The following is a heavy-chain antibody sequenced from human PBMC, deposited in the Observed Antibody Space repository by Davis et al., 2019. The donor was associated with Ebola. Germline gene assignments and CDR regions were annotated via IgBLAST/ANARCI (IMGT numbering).Heavy chain of an antibody. CDR1: GFTVSSNY. D-gene: IGHD1-26*01. CDR2: IYSGGST. Sequence: GESLKISCAASGFTVSSNYMSWVRQAPGKGLEWVSVIYSGGSTYYADSVKGRFTISRHNSKNTLYLQMNSLRAEDTAVYYCARIYSGSYYPGFDYWGQGTLVTVSS. J-gene: IGHJ4*02. CDR3: ARIYSGSYYPGFDY. V-gene: IGHV3-53*04.